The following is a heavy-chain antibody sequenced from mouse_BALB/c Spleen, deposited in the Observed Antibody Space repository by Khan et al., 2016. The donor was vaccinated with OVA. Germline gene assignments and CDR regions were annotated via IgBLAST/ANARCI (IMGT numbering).Heavy chain of an antibody. Sequence: VQLQQSGTVLARPGASVKMSCKASGYTFTSYWMHWVKQRPGQGLEWIGDIYPGNTDTNYNQKFKGKAKMTAVNSTRTAYMELSSLTNEDSSVYYCTRRNWDVAWFAYWGQGTLVTVSA. V-gene: IGHV1-5*01. CDR1: GYTFTSYW. J-gene: IGHJ3*01. CDR3: TRRNWDVAWFAY. CDR2: IYPGNTDT. D-gene: IGHD4-1*01.